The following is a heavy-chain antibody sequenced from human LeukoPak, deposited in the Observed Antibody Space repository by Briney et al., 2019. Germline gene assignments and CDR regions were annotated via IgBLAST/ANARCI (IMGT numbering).Heavy chain of an antibody. CDR1: GFTFSNNA. CDR2: ISNDGRNK. CDR3: AKDLGLRGIYGPRGGKTIDY. D-gene: IGHD2-21*01. V-gene: IGHV3-30*18. Sequence: GRSLRLSCAASGFTFSNNAMHWVRQAPGKGLERVALISNDGRNKHYADSVKGRFTISRDNSKNTLYLQMNILRAEDTAVYYCAKDLGLRGIYGPRGGKTIDYWGQGTLVTVSS. J-gene: IGHJ4*02.